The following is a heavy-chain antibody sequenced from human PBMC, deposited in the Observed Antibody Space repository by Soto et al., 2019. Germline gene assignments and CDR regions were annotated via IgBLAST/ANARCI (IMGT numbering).Heavy chain of an antibody. CDR2: IIPIFGTA. CDR3: ARTEYYYDSSGYFSQSNNWFDP. J-gene: IGHJ5*02. D-gene: IGHD3-22*01. Sequence: SGKVSCKASGGTFSSYAISWVRQAPGQGLEWTGGIIPIFGTANYAQKFQGRVTITADESTSTAYMELSSLRSEDTAVYYCARTEYYYDSSGYFSQSNNWFDPWGQGTLVTVSS. CDR1: GGTFSSYA. V-gene: IGHV1-69*13.